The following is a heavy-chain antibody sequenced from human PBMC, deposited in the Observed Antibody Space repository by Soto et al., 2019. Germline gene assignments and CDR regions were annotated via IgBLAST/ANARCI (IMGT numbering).Heavy chain of an antibody. D-gene: IGHD3-16*01. Sequence: QVQLIQFGAEVKKPGASVKVSCRASGYTFTKFHIHWVRQAPGQGLEWMGMIDPSGGVTRDAHEFQARITMTSDTSTSSVYMELRGRTSDDTAVYYCRRDVIGHDNYETIGYYFDHWGPGTLVTVSS. V-gene: IGHV1-46*01. CDR3: RRDVIGHDNYETIGYYFDH. CDR1: GYTFTKFH. CDR2: IDPSGGVT. J-gene: IGHJ4*02.